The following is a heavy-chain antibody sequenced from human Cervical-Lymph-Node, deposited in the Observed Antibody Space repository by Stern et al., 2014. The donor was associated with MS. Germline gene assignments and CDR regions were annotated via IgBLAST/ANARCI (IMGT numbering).Heavy chain of an antibody. Sequence: VQLVESGGGVVQPGRSLRLSCAASGFTFSYHAMHWVRQAPGKGLEWVALISYDGSDKNDADSVKCRFTISRDNSRNTLYLQMNSLRVDDTAVYYCARGGAVTTSDYYLDYWGQGSLVTVSS. CDR1: GFTFSYHA. D-gene: IGHD4-17*01. J-gene: IGHJ4*02. V-gene: IGHV3-30*01. CDR3: ARGGAVTTSDYYLDY. CDR2: ISYDGSDK.